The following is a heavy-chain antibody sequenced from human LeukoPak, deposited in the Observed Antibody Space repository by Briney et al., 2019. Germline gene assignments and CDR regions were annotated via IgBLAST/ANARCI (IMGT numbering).Heavy chain of an antibody. J-gene: IGHJ3*01. V-gene: IGHV3-11*01. CDR3: AKGQNDFWNGYYSRAFNF. Sequence: PGGSLRLSCAASGFTFSDYYMSWIRQAPGKGLEWVSYISSSGSTIYYADSVKGRFTIPRDNAKNSLYLQMNSLRAEDTALYYCAKGQNDFWNGYYSRAFNFWGQGTLVTVSS. CDR1: GFTFSDYY. D-gene: IGHD3-3*01. CDR2: ISSSGSTI.